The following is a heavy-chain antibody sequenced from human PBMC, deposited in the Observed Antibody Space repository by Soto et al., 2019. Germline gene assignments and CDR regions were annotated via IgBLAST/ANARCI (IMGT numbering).Heavy chain of an antibody. J-gene: IGHJ4*02. V-gene: IGHV3-30*18. CDR3: AKPYCYDSSGYILDY. CDR2: ISYDGYNK. Sequence: GGSLRLSCAASGFTFSSYGMHWVRQAPGKGLEWVAVISYDGYNKHYADSVKGRSTISRDNSKNTLYLEMNSLRAEDTAVYYCAKPYCYDSSGYILDYWGQGTLVTVSS. D-gene: IGHD3-22*01. CDR1: GFTFSSYG.